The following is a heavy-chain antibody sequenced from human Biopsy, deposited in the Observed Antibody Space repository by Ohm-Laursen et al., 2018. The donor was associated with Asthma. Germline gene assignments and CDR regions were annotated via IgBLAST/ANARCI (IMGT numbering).Heavy chain of an antibody. D-gene: IGHD5-12*01. CDR2: LIPVLGTP. CDR1: GDSFSNYA. J-gene: IGHJ6*02. V-gene: IGHV1-69*13. CDR3: ARGYSGSDRIVYYYSGLEV. Sequence: SVKISCKASGDSFSNYAISWVRQAPGQGLEWMGGLIPVLGTPDHAQMFEGRVTITADESTSTAYVELSSLSSEDTAVYYCARGYSGSDRIVYYYSGLEVWGQGTTVTVSS.